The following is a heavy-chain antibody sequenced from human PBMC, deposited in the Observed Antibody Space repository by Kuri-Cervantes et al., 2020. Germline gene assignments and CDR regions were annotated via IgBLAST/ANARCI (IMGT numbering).Heavy chain of an antibody. CDR3: ARDTPSSGWSLSARTYYYYMDV. D-gene: IGHD6-19*01. V-gene: IGHV3-33*01. J-gene: IGHJ6*03. Sequence: LSLTCAASGFIISNYGIHWVRQAPGKGLEWVAVIYYDGSDKYYADSVKGRFTISRDNAKNSLYLQMNSLRAEDTAVYYCARDTPSSGWSLSARTYYYYMDVWGKGTTVTVSS. CDR2: IYYDGSDK. CDR1: GFIISNYG.